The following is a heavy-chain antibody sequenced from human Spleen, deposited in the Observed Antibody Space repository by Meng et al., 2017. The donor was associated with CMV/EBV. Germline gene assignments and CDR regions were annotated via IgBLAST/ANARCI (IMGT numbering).Heavy chain of an antibody. Sequence: SETLSLTCAVYGGSFGNYCWAWIRQPPGKGLEWIGDINYYETTNYNPSLKSRVTISLDKSKNQFSLKLSSVTAADTAVYYFAREIHNDFWNGYLYYGMDVWGQGTTVTVSS. J-gene: IGHJ6*02. V-gene: IGHV4-34*01. CDR3: AREIHNDFWNGYLYYGMDV. CDR2: INYYETT. CDR1: GGSFGNYC. D-gene: IGHD3-3*01.